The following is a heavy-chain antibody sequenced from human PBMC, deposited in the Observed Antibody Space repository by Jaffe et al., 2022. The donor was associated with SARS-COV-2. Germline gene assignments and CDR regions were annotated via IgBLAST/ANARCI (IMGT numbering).Heavy chain of an antibody. J-gene: IGHJ4*02. CDR1: GFMFSGSA. V-gene: IGHV3-73*01. Sequence: EVQLVESGGGLVQPGGSLKLSCAASGFMFSGSAIHWVRQASGKGLEWIGRIRTKPNSYATAYAASVKGRFTISRDDLKNTAFLQVNSLKTDDTAVYYCTRHEGSSITRFDYWGQGTLVTVSS. CDR3: TRHEGSSITRFDY. D-gene: IGHD3-10*01. CDR2: IRTKPNSYAT.